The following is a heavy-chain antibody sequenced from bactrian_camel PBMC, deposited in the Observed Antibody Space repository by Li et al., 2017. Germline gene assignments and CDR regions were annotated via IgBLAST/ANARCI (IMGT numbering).Heavy chain of an antibody. CDR2: IDNTGVT. CDR1: KYARTDNC. D-gene: IGHD3*01. Sequence: HVQLVESGGGSVQAGGSLRLSCTTSKYARTDNCLAWFRQTPGKEREGVAAIDNTGVTSYADSVKGRFTISRDSASNTVYLQMNGLKAEDTAMYYCAADDAGSAERISKARGPRSPSP. V-gene: IGHV3S53*01. J-gene: IGHJ4*01.